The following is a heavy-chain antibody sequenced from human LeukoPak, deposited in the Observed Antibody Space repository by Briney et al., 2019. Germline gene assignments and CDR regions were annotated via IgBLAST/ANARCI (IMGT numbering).Heavy chain of an antibody. D-gene: IGHD6-19*01. Sequence: KPSETLSLTCTVSGGSISSSSYYWGWIRQPPGKGLEWIGSVYYSGSTYYNPSLKSRVTISVDTSKNQFSLKLSSVTAADTAVYYCARHRTLRGIAVAGTFDYWGQGTLVTVSS. J-gene: IGHJ4*02. V-gene: IGHV4-39*01. CDR2: VYYSGST. CDR1: GGSISSSSYY. CDR3: ARHRTLRGIAVAGTFDY.